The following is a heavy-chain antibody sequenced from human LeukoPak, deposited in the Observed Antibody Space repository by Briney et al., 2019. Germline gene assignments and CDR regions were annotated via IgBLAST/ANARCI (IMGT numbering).Heavy chain of an antibody. V-gene: IGHV3-23*01. Sequence: PGGSLRLSCAASGFTFSDYGMSWVRQAPGKGLEWVSTIGGRGGSTYYADSVKGRSTISRDNSKNTLYLQMNSLRAEDTAVYYCAELGITMIGGVWGKGTTVTISS. D-gene: IGHD3-10*02. CDR3: AELGITMIGGV. J-gene: IGHJ6*04. CDR2: IGGRGGST. CDR1: GFTFSDYG.